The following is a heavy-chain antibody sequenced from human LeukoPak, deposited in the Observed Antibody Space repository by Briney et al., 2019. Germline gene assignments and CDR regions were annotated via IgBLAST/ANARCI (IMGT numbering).Heavy chain of an antibody. CDR3: AKYGSGSDYYYYGMDV. CDR1: GFTFSSYG. Sequence: GGSLRLSCAASGFTFSSYGMHWVRQAPGKGLEWVAVISYDGSNKYYADSVKGRFTISRDNSKNTVDLQMNSLRPEDTAVYYCAKYGSGSDYYYYGMDVWGQGTTVTVSS. V-gene: IGHV3-30*18. CDR2: ISYDGSNK. D-gene: IGHD3-10*01. J-gene: IGHJ6*02.